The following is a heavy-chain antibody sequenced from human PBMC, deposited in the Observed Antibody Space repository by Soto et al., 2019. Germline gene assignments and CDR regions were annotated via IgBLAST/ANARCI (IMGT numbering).Heavy chain of an antibody. CDR1: GYTFTSYD. CDR3: AGGTNHNSSSWYTRYYYYYYGMDV. Sequence: VKVSCKASGYTFTSYDINWVRQATGQGREWMGWMNPNSGNTGYAQKFQGRVTMTRNTSISTAYMELSSLRSEDTAVYYCAGGTNHNSSSWYTRYYYYYYGMDVWGQGTTVTVSS. J-gene: IGHJ6*02. CDR2: MNPNSGNT. V-gene: IGHV1-8*01. D-gene: IGHD6-13*01.